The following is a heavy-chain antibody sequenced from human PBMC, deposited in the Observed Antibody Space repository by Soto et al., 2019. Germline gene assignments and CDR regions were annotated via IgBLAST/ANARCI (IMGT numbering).Heavy chain of an antibody. CDR3: ARVRHITGTTIDY. V-gene: IGHV1-3*01. J-gene: IGHJ4*02. CDR1: GYTFTSYA. CDR2: INAGNGNT. D-gene: IGHD1-20*01. Sequence: ASVKVSCKASGYTFTSYAMHWVRQAPGQRLEWMGWINAGNGNTKYSQKFQGRVTITRDTSASTAYMELSSLRSEDTAVYYCARVRHITGTTIDYWGQGTLVTVSS.